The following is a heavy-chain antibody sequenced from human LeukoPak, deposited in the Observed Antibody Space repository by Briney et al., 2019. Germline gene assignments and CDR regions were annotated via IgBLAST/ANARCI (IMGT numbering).Heavy chain of an antibody. D-gene: IGHD3-16*02. CDR1: GFTFSNYA. Sequence: GGSLRLSCVASGFTFSNYAMSWVRQAPGKGLEWVSAISGSGGSTYYADSVKGRFTISRDNSKNTLYLQMNSLRAEDTAVYYCAKDHKMITFGGVIVNYYLDYWGQGTLVTVSS. J-gene: IGHJ4*02. V-gene: IGHV3-23*01. CDR2: ISGSGGST. CDR3: AKDHKMITFGGVIVNYYLDY.